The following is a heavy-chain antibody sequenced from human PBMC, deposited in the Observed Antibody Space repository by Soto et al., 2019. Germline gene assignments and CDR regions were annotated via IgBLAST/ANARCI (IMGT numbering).Heavy chain of an antibody. V-gene: IGHV1-69*02. CDR3: ARLIGGWGALDI. CDR2: IIPILGIA. D-gene: IGHD3-10*01. Sequence: QVQLVQSGAEVKKPGSSVKVSCKASGGTFSSYTISWVRQAPGQGLEWMGRIIPILGIANYAQKFQGRVTITADKSTSTAYMELSSRRSEDTAVYYCARLIGGWGALDIWGQGTMVTVSS. J-gene: IGHJ3*02. CDR1: GGTFSSYT.